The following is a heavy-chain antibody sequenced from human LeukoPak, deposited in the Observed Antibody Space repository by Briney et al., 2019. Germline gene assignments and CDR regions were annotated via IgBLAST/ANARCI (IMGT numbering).Heavy chain of an antibody. J-gene: IGHJ6*02. Sequence: SETLSLTCAVSGGSISSSNWWSWVRQPPGKGLAWIGEIYHSGSTNYNPSLKSRVTISVDKSKNQFSLKLSSVTAADTAVYYCARERFLEWLLYDYYYYGMDVWGQGTTVTVSS. CDR1: GGSISSSNW. V-gene: IGHV4-4*02. CDR3: ARERFLEWLLYDYYYYGMDV. CDR2: IYHSGST. D-gene: IGHD3-3*01.